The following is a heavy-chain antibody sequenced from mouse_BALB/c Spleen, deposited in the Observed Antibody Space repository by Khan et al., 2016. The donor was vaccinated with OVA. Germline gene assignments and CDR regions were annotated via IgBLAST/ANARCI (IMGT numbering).Heavy chain of an antibody. CDR1: GYTFTNYG. V-gene: IGHV9-1*02. J-gene: IGHJ4*01. CDR3: AREKLGWAIDY. CDR2: INTYTGEP. D-gene: IGHD4-1*01. Sequence: QIQLVQSGPELKKPGETVKISCKASGYTFTNYGMNWVKQAPGKGLKWMGCINTYTGEPTYADDFKGRFAFSLETSASTAYLQINNLKNEDMATYFCAREKLGWAIDYWGQGTSVTVSS.